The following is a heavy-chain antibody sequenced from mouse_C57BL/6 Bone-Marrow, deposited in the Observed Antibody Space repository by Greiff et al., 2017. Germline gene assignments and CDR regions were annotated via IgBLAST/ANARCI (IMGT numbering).Heavy chain of an antibody. Sequence: QVQLQQPGAELVKPGASVKLSCKASVYTFTSYWMHWVKQRPGRGLEWIGRIDPNRGGTKYNEKFKSKATLTVDTPSSTAYMQLSSLTSEDSAVYYCARRGFCYGSSYGAMDYWGQGTSVTVSS. V-gene: IGHV1-72*01. CDR3: ARRGFCYGSSYGAMDY. CDR1: VYTFTSYW. J-gene: IGHJ4*01. D-gene: IGHD1-1*01. CDR2: IDPNRGGT.